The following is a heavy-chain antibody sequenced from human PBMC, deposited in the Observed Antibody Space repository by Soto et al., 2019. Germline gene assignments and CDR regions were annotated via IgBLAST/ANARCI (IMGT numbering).Heavy chain of an antibody. Sequence: EVQVVESGGGSVQPGGSLRLSCAASGFTFSRYTMNWVRQAPGKGLEWLSYISGGGGTMSYADSVKGRVTISRDNAKNSLNVQMNSLRGEDTAAYYGARHKSGTYSIDYWGQGTLVTVSS. CDR2: ISGGGGTM. CDR3: ARHKSGTYSIDY. J-gene: IGHJ4*02. V-gene: IGHV3-48*04. CDR1: GFTFSRYT. D-gene: IGHD1-26*01.